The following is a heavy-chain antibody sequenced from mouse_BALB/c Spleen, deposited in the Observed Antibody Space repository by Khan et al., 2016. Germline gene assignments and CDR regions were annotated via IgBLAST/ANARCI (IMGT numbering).Heavy chain of an antibody. Sequence: EVQLVESGPGLVKPSQSLSLTCTVTGYSITSDYAWNWIRQFPGNKLEWMGYISYSGNTHYIPSLKSRISITRDTSKNQFFLQLNSVTTEETATYYCAREDYSWFAYWGQGTLVTVSA. V-gene: IGHV3-2*02. CDR2: ISYSGNT. J-gene: IGHJ3*01. D-gene: IGHD1-1*02. CDR3: AREDYSWFAY. CDR1: GYSITSDYA.